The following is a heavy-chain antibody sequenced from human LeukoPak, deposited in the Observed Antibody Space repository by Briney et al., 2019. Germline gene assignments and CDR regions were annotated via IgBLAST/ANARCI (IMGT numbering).Heavy chain of an antibody. CDR1: GGSFSSTNYF. CDR2: IYFGGSGGT. Sequence: SETLSLTCTVSGGSFSSTNYFWGWIRQPPGKGLEWIGTIYFGGSGGTYYNPSLRSRVTISVDTSKNQFSLNLNSVTAADTAILFCARQKGFGRKGGKYYMDVWGKGTTVTISS. CDR3: ARQKGFGRKGGKYYMDV. D-gene: IGHD3-16*01. V-gene: IGHV4-39*01. J-gene: IGHJ6*03.